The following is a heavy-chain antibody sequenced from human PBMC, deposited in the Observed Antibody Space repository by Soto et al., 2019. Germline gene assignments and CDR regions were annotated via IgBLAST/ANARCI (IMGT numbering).Heavy chain of an antibody. D-gene: IGHD4-17*01. CDR1: GFSLSTSGVG. Sequence: SGPTVVHSAQTLTLTCTFSGFSLSTSGVGGGWIRQPPGKALEWLALIYCNDDKRYSPSLKRRLTITKDTSKNQVVLTMTNMEPVDTATYYCAPSSTVDSGFDXWGQGTTVTVS. CDR3: APSSTVDSGFDX. J-gene: IGHJ5*01. CDR2: IYCNDDK. V-gene: IGHV2-5*01.